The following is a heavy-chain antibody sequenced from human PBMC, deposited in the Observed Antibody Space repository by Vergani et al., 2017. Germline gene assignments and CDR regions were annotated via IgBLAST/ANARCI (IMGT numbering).Heavy chain of an antibody. D-gene: IGHD4-17*01. V-gene: IGHV3-15*01. Sequence: EVQLVESGGGLVKPGGSLRLSCAASGFTFSSYSMNWVRQAPGKGLEWVGRIKSKTDGGTTDYAAPVKGRFTISRDDSKNTLYLQMNSLKTEDTAVYYCTTTTVTTFIVYWGQGTLVTVSS. CDR1: GFTFSSYS. CDR2: IKSKTDGGTT. CDR3: TTTTVTTFIVY. J-gene: IGHJ4*02.